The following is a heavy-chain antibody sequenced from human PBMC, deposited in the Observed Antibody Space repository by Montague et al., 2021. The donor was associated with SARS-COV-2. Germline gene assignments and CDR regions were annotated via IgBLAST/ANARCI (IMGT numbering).Heavy chain of an antibody. CDR3: ARGVRQLGVRYYYYYIDV. Sequence: SETLSLTCAVYGGSFSGYYWSWTRQPPGKGLEWIGEINHSGSTNYNPSLKSRVTISMDTSKNQFSLKLSSVTAADTAVYYCARGVRQLGVRYYYYYIDVWDKGTTVTVSS. CDR1: GGSFSGYY. V-gene: IGHV4-34*01. D-gene: IGHD6-6*01. J-gene: IGHJ6*03. CDR2: INHSGST.